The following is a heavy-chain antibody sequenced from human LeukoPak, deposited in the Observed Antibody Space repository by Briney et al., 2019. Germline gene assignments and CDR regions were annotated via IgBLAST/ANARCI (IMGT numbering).Heavy chain of an antibody. CDR1: GYTFTGYY. D-gene: IGHD3-10*01. V-gene: IGHV1-2*02. Sequence: ASVKVSCKASGYTFTGYYMHWVRQAPGQGLEWMGWINPNSGGTNYAQKFQGRVTMTRVTSISTAYMELSRLRSDDTAAYYCAQLYGSGSYFDYWGQGTLVTVSS. CDR3: AQLYGSGSYFDY. CDR2: INPNSGGT. J-gene: IGHJ4*02.